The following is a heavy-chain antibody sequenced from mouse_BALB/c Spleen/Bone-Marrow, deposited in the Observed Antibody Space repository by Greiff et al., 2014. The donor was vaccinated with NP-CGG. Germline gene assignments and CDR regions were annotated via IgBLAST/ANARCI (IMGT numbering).Heavy chain of an antibody. CDR3: ARDEDYYGSTDFDY. CDR1: GYSFTGYY. D-gene: IGHD1-1*01. Sequence: VQLHQSGPELVKPGSSVKISCKASGYSFTGYYMHWVKQSHVKSLEWIGRINPYNGATSYNQNFKDKASLTVDKSSSTAYMELHSLTSEDSAVYYCARDEDYYGSTDFDYWGQGTTLTVSS. CDR2: INPYNGAT. J-gene: IGHJ2*01. V-gene: IGHV1-26*01.